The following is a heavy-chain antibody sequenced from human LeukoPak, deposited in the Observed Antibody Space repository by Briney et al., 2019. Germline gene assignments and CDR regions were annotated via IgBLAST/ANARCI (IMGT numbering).Heavy chain of an antibody. CDR1: DGSISSSSYY. Sequence: SETLSLTCTVSDGSISSSSYYWGWIRQPPGKGLEWIGSTYYSGSTYSNPSFKSRVTISVDTSKNQFSLKLNSVTAADTAVYYCARDSGDWFDPWGQGTLVTVSS. J-gene: IGHJ5*02. V-gene: IGHV4-39*07. CDR3: ARDSGDWFDP. CDR2: TYYSGST.